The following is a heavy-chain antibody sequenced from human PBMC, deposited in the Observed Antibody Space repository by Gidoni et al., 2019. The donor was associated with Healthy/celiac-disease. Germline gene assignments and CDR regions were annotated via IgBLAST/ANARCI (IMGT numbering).Heavy chain of an antibody. CDR2: ISGSGGST. D-gene: IGHD2-2*01. CDR3: AKGSDAPDDY. CDR1: GFTFSSYA. Sequence: EVQLLESGGGLVQPGGSLRLSCPASGFTFSSYAMTWVRQAPGKGLEWVSAISGSGGSTYYADSVKGRFTITRDNSKNTLYLQMNSLRAEDTAVYYCAKGSDAPDDYWGQGTLVTVSS. J-gene: IGHJ4*02. V-gene: IGHV3-23*01.